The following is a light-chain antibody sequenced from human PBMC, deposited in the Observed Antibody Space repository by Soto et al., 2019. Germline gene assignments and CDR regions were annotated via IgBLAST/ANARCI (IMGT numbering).Light chain of an antibody. CDR3: YSFAGSTTFSYV. CDR1: SSDVVTYNL. CDR2: EGT. V-gene: IGLV2-23*03. Sequence: LTQPASVSGSPGQSISISCTGTSSDVVTYNLVSWYQQHPGKAPTILIYEGTKRPSGVSNRFSGSKSGNTASLTISGLQTEDEADYYCYSFAGSTTFSYVFGPGTKVTVL. J-gene: IGLJ1*01.